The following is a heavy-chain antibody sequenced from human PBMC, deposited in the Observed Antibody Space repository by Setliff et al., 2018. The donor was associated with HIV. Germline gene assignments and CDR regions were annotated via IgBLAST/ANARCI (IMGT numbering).Heavy chain of an antibody. CDR2: IYHTGTT. CDR1: GGSITSSNW. D-gene: IGHD6-13*01. Sequence: SETLSLTCTVSGGSITSSNWWSWVRQPPGKGLEWIGGIYHTGTTNHNPSLKSRVTVSIDKSKNQFALNVRSATAADTAVYYCVRGPHTSSWYGGYAFDIWGQGTMVTVSS. V-gene: IGHV4-4*02. J-gene: IGHJ3*02. CDR3: VRGPHTSSWYGGYAFDI.